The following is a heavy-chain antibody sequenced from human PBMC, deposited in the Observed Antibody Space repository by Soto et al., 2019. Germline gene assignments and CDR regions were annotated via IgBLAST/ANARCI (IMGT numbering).Heavy chain of an antibody. CDR1: GFTFSSYA. CDR2: ISGSGGST. J-gene: IGHJ5*02. CDR3: ATYKGYCSGGSCLNWFDP. Sequence: GGSLRLSCAASGFTFSSYAMSWVRQAPGKGLEWVSAISGSGGSTYYADSVKGRFTISRDNSKNTLYLQMNSLRAEDTAVYYCATYKGYCSGGSCLNWFDPWGQGTLVTVSS. V-gene: IGHV3-23*01. D-gene: IGHD2-15*01.